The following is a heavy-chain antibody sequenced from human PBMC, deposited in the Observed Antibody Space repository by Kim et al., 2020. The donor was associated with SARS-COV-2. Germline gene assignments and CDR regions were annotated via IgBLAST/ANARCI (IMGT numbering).Heavy chain of an antibody. CDR1: GGSFSGYY. Sequence: LYLTCAVYGGSFSGYYWSWIRQPPGKGLEWIGEINHSGSTNYNPSLKSRVTISVDTSKNQFSLKLSSVTAADTAVYYCARGYRGITIFGVVTKGYYYYMDFWGKGTTVTVSS. CDR3: ARGYRGITIFGVVTKGYYYYMDF. CDR2: INHSGST. V-gene: IGHV4-34*01. D-gene: IGHD3-3*01. J-gene: IGHJ6*03.